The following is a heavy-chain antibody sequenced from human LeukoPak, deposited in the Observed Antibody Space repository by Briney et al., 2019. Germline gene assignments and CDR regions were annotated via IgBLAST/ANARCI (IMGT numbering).Heavy chain of an antibody. V-gene: IGHV4-61*02. J-gene: IGHJ3*02. CDR2: IYTSGST. D-gene: IGHD6-13*01. CDR3: ARKYSSSWYDALDI. Sequence: SETLSLTCTVSGGSISSGSYYWSWIRQPAGKGLEWIGRIYTSGSTNYNPSLKSRVTISVDTSKNQFSLQLNSVTPEDTAVYYCARKYSSSWYDALDIWGQGTMVTVSS. CDR1: GGSISSGSYY.